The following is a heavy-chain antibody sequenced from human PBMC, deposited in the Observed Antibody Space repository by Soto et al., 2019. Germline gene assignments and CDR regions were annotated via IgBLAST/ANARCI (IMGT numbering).Heavy chain of an antibody. V-gene: IGHV1-69*13. D-gene: IGHD3-3*01. J-gene: IGHJ6*02. Sequence: ASVKVSCKASGYTFTSYGISWVRQAPGQGLEWMGGIIPIFGTANYAQKFQGRVTITADESTSTAYMELSSLRSEDTAVYYCARDLEGYDFWSGIINQYYYYGMDVWGQGTTVTVSS. CDR1: GYTFTSYG. CDR3: ARDLEGYDFWSGIINQYYYYGMDV. CDR2: IIPIFGTA.